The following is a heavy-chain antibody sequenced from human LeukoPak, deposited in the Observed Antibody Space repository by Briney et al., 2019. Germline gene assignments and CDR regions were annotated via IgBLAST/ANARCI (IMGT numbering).Heavy chain of an antibody. J-gene: IGHJ4*02. D-gene: IGHD6-6*01. CDR2: IWYDGSNK. Sequence: GGSLRPSCAASGFTFSSYGMHWVRQAPGKGLEWVAVIWYDGSNKYYADSVKGRFTISRDNSKNTLYLQMNSLRAEDTAVYYCARGGGTARSFDYWGQGTLVTVSS. CDR3: ARGGGTARSFDY. CDR1: GFTFSSYG. V-gene: IGHV3-33*01.